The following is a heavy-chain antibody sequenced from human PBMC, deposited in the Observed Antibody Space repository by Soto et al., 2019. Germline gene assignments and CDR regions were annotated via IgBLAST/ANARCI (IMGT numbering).Heavy chain of an antibody. CDR1: NFSISSGYY. D-gene: IGHD4-17*01. CDR3: SKSGDYGLDAFDL. J-gene: IGHJ3*01. V-gene: IGHV4-38-2*01. CDR2: IYQRGST. Sequence: SESLSLTGAVSNFSISSGYYWGWIRQPPGKGLEWIGSIYQRGSTFYNSALKSRVTMSMDTSRNLFSLNLRSVTAADTAVYYCSKSGDYGLDAFDLWGQGTMVTVSS.